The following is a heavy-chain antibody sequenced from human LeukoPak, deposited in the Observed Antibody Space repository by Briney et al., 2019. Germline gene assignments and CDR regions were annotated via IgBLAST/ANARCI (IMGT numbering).Heavy chain of an antibody. Sequence: GGSLRLSCAASGFTFSSYAMSWVRQAPGKGLEWVSVISGSGGSTYYADSVKGRFTISRDNSKNTLYLQMNSLRAEDTAVYYCAKSPAGPDYYYMDVWGKGTTVTVSS. J-gene: IGHJ6*03. D-gene: IGHD6-13*01. V-gene: IGHV3-23*01. CDR2: ISGSGGST. CDR3: AKSPAGPDYYYMDV. CDR1: GFTFSSYA.